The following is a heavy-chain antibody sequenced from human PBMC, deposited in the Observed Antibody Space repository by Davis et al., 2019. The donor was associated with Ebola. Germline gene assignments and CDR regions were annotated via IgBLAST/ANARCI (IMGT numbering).Heavy chain of an antibody. Sequence: AASVKVSCKASGGTFSSYAISWVRQAPGQGLEWMGGIIPIFGTANYAQKFQGRVTITADESTSTAYMELSSLRSEDTAVYYCARDDIVVVPAAMTYYYYGMDVWGQGTTVTVSS. CDR3: ARDDIVVVPAAMTYYYYGMDV. CDR2: IIPIFGTA. D-gene: IGHD2-2*01. J-gene: IGHJ6*02. V-gene: IGHV1-69*13. CDR1: GGTFSSYA.